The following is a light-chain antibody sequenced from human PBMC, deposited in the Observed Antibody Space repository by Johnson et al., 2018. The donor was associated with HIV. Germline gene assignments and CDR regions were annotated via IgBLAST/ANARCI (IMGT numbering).Light chain of an antibody. Sequence: QSVLTQPPSVSAAPGQKVTIPCSGSSSNIGNNYVSWYQQLPGTAPKLLIYDNNKRPSGIPDRFSGSKSGTSATLGITGLQTGDEADYYCGTWDSSLSGYFFGTGTKVTVL. J-gene: IGLJ1*01. V-gene: IGLV1-51*01. CDR2: DNN. CDR3: GTWDSSLSGYF. CDR1: SSNIGNNY.